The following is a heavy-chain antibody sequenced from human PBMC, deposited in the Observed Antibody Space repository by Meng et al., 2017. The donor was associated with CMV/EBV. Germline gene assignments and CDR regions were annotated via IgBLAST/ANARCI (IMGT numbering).Heavy chain of an antibody. J-gene: IGHJ4*02. D-gene: IGHD1-26*01. Sequence: GESLKISCAASGFTFSSYGMHWVRQAPGKGLEWVAFIRYDGSNKYYAESVKGRFTISRDNSKNTLYLQMNSLRAEDTAVYYCAKVSGGSGSLYYFDYWGQGTLVTVSS. CDR1: GFTFSSYG. CDR3: AKVSGGSGSLYYFDY. CDR2: IRYDGSNK. V-gene: IGHV3-30*02.